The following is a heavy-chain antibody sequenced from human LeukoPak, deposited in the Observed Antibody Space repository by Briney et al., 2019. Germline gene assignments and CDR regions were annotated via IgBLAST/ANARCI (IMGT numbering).Heavy chain of an antibody. J-gene: IGHJ4*02. V-gene: IGHV1-8*01. CDR3: ASCSSTSCYAEFDY. CDR2: MKPKSGNT. CDR1: GYTFTSAA. D-gene: IGHD2-2*01. Sequence: ASLKISCTASGYTFTSAAINWVRQAPGQGLEWMGWMKPKSGNTGYAQKFQGRVTMSRNTPITTAYMELSRRRSEDTAVYYCASCSSTSCYAEFDYWGQGTLVTVSS.